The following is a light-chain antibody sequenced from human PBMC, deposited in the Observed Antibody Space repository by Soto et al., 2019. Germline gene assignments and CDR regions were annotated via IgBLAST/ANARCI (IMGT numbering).Light chain of an antibody. CDR3: LLHKSYVWT. CDR1: QGIRND. CDR2: AAS. V-gene: IGKV1-17*01. Sequence: DIQMTQSPSSLSASVGDRVTITCRASQGIRNDLSWYQQKPGKAPKRLIYAASSLQGGVPSRFSGSGSGTEFTPTITSLQPEDFATYFCLLHKSYVWTFGQGTKVDIK. J-gene: IGKJ1*01.